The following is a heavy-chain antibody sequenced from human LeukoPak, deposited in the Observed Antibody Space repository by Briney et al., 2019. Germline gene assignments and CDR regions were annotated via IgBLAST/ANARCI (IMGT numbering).Heavy chain of an antibody. CDR1: GGSISSYY. V-gene: IGHV4-4*07. CDR2: IYTSGST. J-gene: IGHJ6*03. D-gene: IGHD2-2*02. Sequence: PSETLSLTCTVSGGSISSYYWSWIRQPAGKGLEWIGRIYTSGSTNYNPSLKSRVTMSVDTSKNQFSLKLSSVTAADTAVYYCAREQLGYCSSTSCYTNYYYYMDVWGKGTTVTVSS. CDR3: AREQLGYCSSTSCYTNYYYYMDV.